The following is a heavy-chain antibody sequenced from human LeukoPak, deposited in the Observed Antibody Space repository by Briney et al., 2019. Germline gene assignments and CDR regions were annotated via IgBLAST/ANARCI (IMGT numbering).Heavy chain of an antibody. D-gene: IGHD3-22*01. V-gene: IGHV3-23*01. CDR1: GFTFSSYA. Sequence: PGGSLRLSCAASGFTFSSYAMSWVRQAPGKGLEWVSAISGSGGSTYYADSVKGRFTISRDNAKNSLYLQMNSLRAEDTALYYCARGRGYDSSGYYYFDYWGQGTLVTVSS. CDR2: ISGSGGST. CDR3: ARGRGYDSSGYYYFDY. J-gene: IGHJ4*02.